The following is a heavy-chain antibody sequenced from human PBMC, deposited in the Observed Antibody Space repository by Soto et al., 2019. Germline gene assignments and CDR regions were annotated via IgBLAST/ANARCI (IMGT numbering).Heavy chain of an antibody. CDR1: GYSFTSYW. D-gene: IGHD6-13*01. Sequence: GESLKISCKGSGYSFTSYWIGWVRQMPGKGLEWKGIIYPGDSDTRYSPSFQGQVTISADKSISTAYLQWSSLKASDTAMYYCARTAAAGKNYYGVDVWGQGTTVTVSS. CDR2: IYPGDSDT. V-gene: IGHV5-51*01. J-gene: IGHJ6*02. CDR3: ARTAAAGKNYYGVDV.